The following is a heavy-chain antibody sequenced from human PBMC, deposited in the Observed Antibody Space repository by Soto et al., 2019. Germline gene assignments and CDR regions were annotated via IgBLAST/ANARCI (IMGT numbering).Heavy chain of an antibody. CDR3: ARSWGYSYGLS. J-gene: IGHJ5*02. CDR1: GFTFSSYA. D-gene: IGHD5-18*01. Sequence: GGSLRLSCAASGFTFSSYAMHWVRQAPGKGLEWVAVISYDGSNKYYADSVKGRFTISRDNSKNTLYLQMNSLRAEDTAVYYCARSWGYSYGLSWGQGTLVTVSS. CDR2: ISYDGSNK. V-gene: IGHV3-30-3*01.